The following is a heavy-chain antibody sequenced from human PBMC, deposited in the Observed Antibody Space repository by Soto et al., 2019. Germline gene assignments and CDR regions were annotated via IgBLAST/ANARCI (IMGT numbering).Heavy chain of an antibody. J-gene: IGHJ6*02. CDR3: ASPPDYVWGFFSGMAV. D-gene: IGHD3-16*01. CDR2: INHSGST. Sequence: QVQLQQWGAGLLKPSETLSLTCAVYGGSFSGYYWSWIRQPPGKGLEWIGEINHSGSTNYNPSLKRRLPITVDTPKTQFPLRLSSVPAADTGVYYWASPPDYVWGFFSGMAVGAQGTTVTVSS. V-gene: IGHV4-34*01. CDR1: GGSFSGYY.